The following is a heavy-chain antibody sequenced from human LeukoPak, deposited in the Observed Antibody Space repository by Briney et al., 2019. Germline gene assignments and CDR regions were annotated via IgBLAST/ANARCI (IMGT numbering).Heavy chain of an antibody. CDR3: ARDCSSTSCYESIDY. V-gene: IGHV3-7*03. Sequence: GGSLRLSCAASGFTLSNHWMIWVRQAPGKGLECVANIKQDGIEKYYLDSVKGRFTISRDNAKNSVYLQMNSLRSEDTAVYYCARDCSSTSCYESIDYWGQGTLVTVSS. D-gene: IGHD2-2*01. CDR1: GFTLSNHW. J-gene: IGHJ4*02. CDR2: IKQDGIEK.